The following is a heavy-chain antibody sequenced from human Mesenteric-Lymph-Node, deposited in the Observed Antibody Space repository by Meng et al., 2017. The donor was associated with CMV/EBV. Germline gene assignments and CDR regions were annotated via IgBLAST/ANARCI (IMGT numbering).Heavy chain of an antibody. CDR3: AKDRGDGVGAFDI. CDR2: IYSGDSRT. J-gene: IGHJ3*02. Sequence: GESLKISCAASGFTFDDYGMSWIRQVPGKGLEWVSIIYSGDSRTYIVDSVRGRFTISRDDYKNTLYLQMNSLRVEDTAMYYCAKDRGDGVGAFDIWGQGTMVTVSS. V-gene: IGHV3-23*03. CDR1: GFTFDDYG. D-gene: IGHD2-21*01.